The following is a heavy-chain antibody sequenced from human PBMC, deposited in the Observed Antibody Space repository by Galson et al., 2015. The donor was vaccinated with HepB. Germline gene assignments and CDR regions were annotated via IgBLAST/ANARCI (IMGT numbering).Heavy chain of an antibody. V-gene: IGHV3-30-3*01. CDR1: GFTFSSYA. J-gene: IGHJ4*02. Sequence: SLRLSCAASGFTFSSYAMHWVRQAPGKGLEWVAVISYDGSNKYYADSVKGRFTISRDNSKNTLYLQMNSLRAEDTAVYYCARDPGYDRTRGEGTLDYWGQGTLVTVSS. CDR3: ARDPGYDRTRGEGTLDY. CDR2: ISYDGSNK. D-gene: IGHD3-22*01.